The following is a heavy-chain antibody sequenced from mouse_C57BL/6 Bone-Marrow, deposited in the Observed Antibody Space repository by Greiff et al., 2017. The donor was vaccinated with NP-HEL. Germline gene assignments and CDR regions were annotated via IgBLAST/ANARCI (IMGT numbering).Heavy chain of an antibody. D-gene: IGHD2-5*01. CDR1: GFTFSSYA. CDR2: ISSGGDYI. Sequence: EVMLVESGEGLVKPGGSLKLSCAASGFTFSSYAMSWVRQTPEKRLEWVAYISSGGDYIYYADTVKGRFTISSDNARNTLYLQMSSLKSEDTAMYYCTRAPFYYSNYPAWFAYWGQGTLVTVSA. J-gene: IGHJ3*01. CDR3: TRAPFYYSNYPAWFAY. V-gene: IGHV5-9-1*02.